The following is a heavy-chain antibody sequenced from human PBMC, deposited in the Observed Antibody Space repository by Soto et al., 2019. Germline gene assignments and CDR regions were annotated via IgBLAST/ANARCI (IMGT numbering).Heavy chain of an antibody. CDR1: GFPVSSNY. V-gene: IGHV3-53*04. J-gene: IGHJ6*03. D-gene: IGHD3-10*01. Sequence: PGGSLRLSCAASGFPVSSNYMSWVRQAPGKGLEWVSVIYSGGSTYYADSVKGRFTISRHNSKNTLYLQMNSLRAEDTAVYYCARSILLWFGDAYYMDVWGKGTTVTVSS. CDR2: IYSGGST. CDR3: ARSILLWFGDAYYMDV.